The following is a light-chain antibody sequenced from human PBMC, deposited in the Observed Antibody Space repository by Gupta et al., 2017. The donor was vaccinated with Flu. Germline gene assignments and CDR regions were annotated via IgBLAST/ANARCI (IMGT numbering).Light chain of an antibody. J-gene: IGKJ2*01. CDR3: QQEGSSQYI. CDR1: QSVRSSY. V-gene: IGKV3-20*01. CDR2: GAS. Sequence: EIVLTQSPFTLSLSPGERATLSCRASQSVRSSYLAWYQQKPGQAPRLLIYGASSRATGIPDRFSGSGSGTDFTLTISRLEPEDFAVYYCQQEGSSQYIFGQGTKLEIK.